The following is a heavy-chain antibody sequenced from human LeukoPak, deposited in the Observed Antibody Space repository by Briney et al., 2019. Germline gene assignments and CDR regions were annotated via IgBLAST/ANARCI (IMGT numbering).Heavy chain of an antibody. CDR1: GFTFSSYA. V-gene: IGHV3-23*01. J-gene: IGHJ5*02. CDR3: AKGIAARPINWFDP. Sequence: GGSLRLSCAASGFTFSSYAMSWVRQAPGKGLEWVSAISGGGGSTYYADSVKGRFTISRDNSKNTLYLQMNSLRAEDTAVYYCAKGIAARPINWFDPWGQGTLVTVSS. D-gene: IGHD6-6*01. CDR2: ISGGGGST.